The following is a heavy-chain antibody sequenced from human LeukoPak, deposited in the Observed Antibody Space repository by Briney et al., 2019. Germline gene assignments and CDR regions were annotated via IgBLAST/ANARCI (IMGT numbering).Heavy chain of an antibody. D-gene: IGHD1-26*01. CDR3: ARDGNGSPDDY. J-gene: IGHJ4*02. V-gene: IGHV3-23*01. Sequence: PGGSLRLSCAASGFTFSIYAMSWVRQAPGKGLQWVSSITSRGESTWYVDSVKGRFTITRDNSENTLYLQMHSLRAEDTAVYYCARDGNGSPDDYWGQGTLVTVSS. CDR2: ITSRGEST. CDR1: GFTFSIYA.